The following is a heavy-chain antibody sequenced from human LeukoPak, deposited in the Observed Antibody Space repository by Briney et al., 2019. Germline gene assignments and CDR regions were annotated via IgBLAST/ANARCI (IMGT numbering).Heavy chain of an antibody. CDR1: GGSFSGYY. Sequence: PSETLSLTCAVYGGSFSGYYWSWIRQPPGKGLEWIGEINHSGSTNYNPSLKSRVTISVDTSKNQFSLKLGSVTAADTAVYYCARADMVRGVIGYWGQGTLVTVSS. CDR3: ARADMVRGVIGY. D-gene: IGHD3-10*01. V-gene: IGHV4-34*01. CDR2: INHSGST. J-gene: IGHJ4*02.